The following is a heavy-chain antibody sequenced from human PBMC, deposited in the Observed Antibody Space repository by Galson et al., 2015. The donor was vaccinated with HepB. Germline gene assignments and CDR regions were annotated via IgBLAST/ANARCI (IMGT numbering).Heavy chain of an antibody. CDR1: GYSISSGYY. CDR3: ARAAAADY. V-gene: IGHV4-38-2*01. J-gene: IGHJ4*02. Sequence: ETLSLTCGVSGYSISSGYYWGWIRQPPGRGLEWIGSIFHSGTTYYNPSLKSRVTISVDTSKNQFSLKLSSVTAVDTAVYYCARAAAADYWGQGILVTVSS. CDR2: IFHSGTT. D-gene: IGHD6-13*01.